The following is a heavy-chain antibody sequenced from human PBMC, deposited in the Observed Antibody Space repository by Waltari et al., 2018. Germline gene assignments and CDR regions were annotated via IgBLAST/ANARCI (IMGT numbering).Heavy chain of an antibody. Sequence: EALLVQSGGGMIQPGGSLRLSCAASGFNVNGNFMNWVRQAPGKGLQWVSTIYSGGKRFYADSVKGRSTLSRDDFTNILYLQMNSLRAEDTATYYCTRGSADDSWGQGTLVTVSS. D-gene: IGHD6-25*01. J-gene: IGHJ4*02. CDR1: GFNVNGNF. CDR3: TRGSADDS. CDR2: IYSGGKR. V-gene: IGHV3-53*01.